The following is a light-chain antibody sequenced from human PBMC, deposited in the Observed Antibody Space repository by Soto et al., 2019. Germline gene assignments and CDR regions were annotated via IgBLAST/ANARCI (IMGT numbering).Light chain of an antibody. CDR3: QKYDEWQT. CDR1: QSVSRN. J-gene: IGKJ1*01. V-gene: IGKV3-15*01. CDR2: ASS. Sequence: EIVLTQSPATLSVSPGERATLSCKASQSVSRNLAWYQQKPAQAPRLLIYASSTRATGIPDRFSGSASGTEFTLTISSLQSEDFAVYYCQKYDEWQTFGQGTKVEV.